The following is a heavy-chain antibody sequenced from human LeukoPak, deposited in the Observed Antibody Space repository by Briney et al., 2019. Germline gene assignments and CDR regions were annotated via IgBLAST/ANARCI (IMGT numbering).Heavy chain of an antibody. CDR3: TXXXYI. CDR1: GFTLSNAY. CDR2: IKNKKDGGTT. V-gene: IGHV3-15*01. D-gene: IGHD2/OR15-2a*01. J-gene: IGHJ4*02. Sequence: PGGSLRLSCAASGFTLSNAYMTWVRQAPGKGLEWVGRIKNKKDGGTTDYAAPVKGRFTISRDDSKSTLYLEMNSLKIEDTAMYXCTXXXYIWGRGTLXTVSS.